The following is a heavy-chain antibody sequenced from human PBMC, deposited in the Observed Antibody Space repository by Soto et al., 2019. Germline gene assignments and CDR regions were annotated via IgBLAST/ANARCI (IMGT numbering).Heavy chain of an antibody. V-gene: IGHV4-59*01. CDR2: IYYSGST. D-gene: IGHD6-13*01. J-gene: IGHJ6*02. Sequence: SETLSLTCTVSGGSISSYYWSWIRQPPGKGLEWIGYIYYSGSTNYNPSLKIRVTISVDTSKNQFSLKLSSVTAADTAVYYCARVRSSIWYLGGSGDNYGMDVWGQGTTVTVSS. CDR3: ARVRSSIWYLGGSGDNYGMDV. CDR1: GGSISSYY.